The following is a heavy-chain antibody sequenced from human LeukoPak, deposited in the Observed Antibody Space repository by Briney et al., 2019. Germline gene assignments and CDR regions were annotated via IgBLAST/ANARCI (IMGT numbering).Heavy chain of an antibody. J-gene: IGHJ3*02. D-gene: IGHD3-22*01. CDR2: IYYSGST. Sequence: SQTLSLTCTVSGCSISSGGYYWSWIRQHPGKGLEWIGYIYYSGSTYYNPSLKSRVTISVDTSKNQFSLKLSSVTAADTAVYYCARMYYYDSSGYYYHAFDIWGQGTMVTVSS. CDR1: GCSISSGGYY. V-gene: IGHV4-31*03. CDR3: ARMYYYDSSGYYYHAFDI.